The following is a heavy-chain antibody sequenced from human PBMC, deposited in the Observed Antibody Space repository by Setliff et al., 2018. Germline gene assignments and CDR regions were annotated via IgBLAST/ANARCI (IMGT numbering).Heavy chain of an antibody. V-gene: IGHV4-39*01. Sequence: KPSETLSLTCTVSGDSISRSTYYWGWIRQSPGKGLDWIGTVDHSGNTFYNPSLKSRVTISVAPSKNQVSLKLTSVSAADTAVYYCARRDSTGYYGYSFDFWGQGTLVTVSS. CDR3: ARRDSTGYYGYSFDF. CDR2: VDHSGNT. D-gene: IGHD3-22*01. CDR1: GDSISRSTYY. J-gene: IGHJ4*02.